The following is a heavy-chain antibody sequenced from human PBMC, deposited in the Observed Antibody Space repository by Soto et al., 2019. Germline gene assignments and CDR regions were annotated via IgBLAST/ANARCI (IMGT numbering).Heavy chain of an antibody. CDR1: GGSISSYY. CDR3: ARHRAVRGVNSYLPYYYYMDV. Sequence: QVQLQESGPGLVKPSETLSLTCTVSGGSISSYYWSWIRQPPGKGLEWIGYIYYSGSTNYNPSLKSRVTISVDTSKNQFSLKLSSVTAADTAVYYCARHRAVRGVNSYLPYYYYMDVWGKGTTVTVSS. J-gene: IGHJ6*03. CDR2: IYYSGST. V-gene: IGHV4-59*08. D-gene: IGHD3-10*01.